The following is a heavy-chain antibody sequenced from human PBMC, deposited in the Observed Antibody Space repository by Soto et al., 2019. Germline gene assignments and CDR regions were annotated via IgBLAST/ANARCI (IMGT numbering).Heavy chain of an antibody. CDR1: GFTFSSHW. CDR3: VSGLEEWGKQTVI. D-gene: IGHD3-16*01. V-gene: IGHV3-74*01. Sequence: EVQLVESGGGLVQPGGSLRLSCAASGFTFSSHWMHWVRQAPGKGLVWVSRINGDGSSTAYADSVKGRFTISRDDAKSTLYLQMNSLRAEDTAVYYCVSGLEEWGKQTVIWGQGTLVTVSS. J-gene: IGHJ3*02. CDR2: INGDGSST.